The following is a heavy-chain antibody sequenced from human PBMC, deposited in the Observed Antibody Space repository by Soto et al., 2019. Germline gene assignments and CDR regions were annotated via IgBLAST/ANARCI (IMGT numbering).Heavy chain of an antibody. J-gene: IGHJ4*02. CDR3: AREGYYNYNGYYFDS. CDR2: ISGSGNYT. D-gene: IGHD1-20*01. Sequence: GGSLRLSCAASGFTFSTYCMNWVRQAPGKGLEWVSSISGSGNYTHYADFLRGRFTISRDNAKTSLYLQMNSLRPEDTAVYYCAREGYYNYNGYYFDSWGQGTVVTVSS. CDR1: GFTFSTYC. V-gene: IGHV3-21*04.